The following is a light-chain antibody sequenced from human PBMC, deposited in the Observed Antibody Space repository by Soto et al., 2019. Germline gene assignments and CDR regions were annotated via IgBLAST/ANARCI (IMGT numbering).Light chain of an antibody. CDR1: SSDVGGYNY. J-gene: IGLJ1*01. CDR3: CSHAGSYTYV. V-gene: IGLV2-11*01. Sequence: QSVLTQPRSVSGSPGQSLTISCTGTSSDVGGYNYVSWYQQYPGKVPKLMIYDVTKRPSGVPDRFSGSKSGNTASLTISVLQAEDEADYYCCSHAGSYTYVFGTGTKLTVL. CDR2: DVT.